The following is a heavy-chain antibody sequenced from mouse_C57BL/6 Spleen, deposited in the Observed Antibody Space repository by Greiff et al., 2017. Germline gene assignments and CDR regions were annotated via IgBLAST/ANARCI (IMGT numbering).Heavy chain of an antibody. D-gene: IGHD1-1*01. J-gene: IGHJ4*01. CDR2: IYPGNSDT. CDR3: TRSPYYGSSYAMDY. Sequence: EVQLQQSGPVLARPGASVKMSCKTSGYTFTSYWMHWVKQRPGQGLEWIGAIYPGNSDTSYNQKFKGKAKLTAVTSASTAYMELSSLTNEDSAVYYCTRSPYYGSSYAMDYWGQGTSVTVSS. CDR1: GYTFTSYW. V-gene: IGHV1-5*01.